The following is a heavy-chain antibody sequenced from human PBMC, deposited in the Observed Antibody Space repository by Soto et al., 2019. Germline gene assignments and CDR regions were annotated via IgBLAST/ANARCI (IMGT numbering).Heavy chain of an antibody. CDR2: INSDGSST. CDR3: ASYVGGGWSWGDWYFDL. CDR1: GFTFSSYW. Sequence: EVQLVESGGGLVQPGGSLRLSCAASGFTFSSYWMHWVRQAPGKGLVWVSRINSDGSSTSYADSVKGRFTISRDNAKNTLYLQMNSLRAEDTAVYYCASYVGGGWSWGDWYFDLWGRGTLVTVSS. J-gene: IGHJ2*01. D-gene: IGHD6-19*01. V-gene: IGHV3-74*01.